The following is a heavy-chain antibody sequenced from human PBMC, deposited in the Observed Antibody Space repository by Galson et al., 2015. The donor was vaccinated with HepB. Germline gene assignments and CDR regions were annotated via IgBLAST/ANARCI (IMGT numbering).Heavy chain of an antibody. V-gene: IGHV1-24*01. Sequence: SVKVSCKVSGYTLTDLSMHWVRQAPGKGLEWVGGFDAEDGETIYAQKFQGRVTMTEDTSTDTVYMELSSLRSEDTAVYYCATDPLTTCGLGYWGQGTLVTVSS. J-gene: IGHJ4*02. CDR3: ATDPLTTCGLGY. CDR1: GYTLTDLS. CDR2: FDAEDGET. D-gene: IGHD3-10*02.